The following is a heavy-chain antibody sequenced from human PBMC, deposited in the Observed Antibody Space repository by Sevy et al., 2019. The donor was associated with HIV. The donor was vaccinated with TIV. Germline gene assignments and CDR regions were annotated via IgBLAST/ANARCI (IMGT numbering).Heavy chain of an antibody. CDR2: ISWNSGSI. CDR3: AKDTGTAHYDFWSGYDYYYGMDV. J-gene: IGHJ6*02. D-gene: IGHD3-3*01. Sequence: GGSLRLSCAASGFTFDDYAMHWVRQAPGKGLEWVSGISWNSGSIGYADSVKGRFPISRDNAKNSLYLQMNSLRAEDTALYYCAKDTGTAHYDFWSGYDYYYGMDVWGQGTTVTVSS. CDR1: GFTFDDYA. V-gene: IGHV3-9*01.